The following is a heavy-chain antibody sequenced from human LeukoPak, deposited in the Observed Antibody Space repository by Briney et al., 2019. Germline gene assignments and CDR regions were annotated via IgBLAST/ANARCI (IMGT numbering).Heavy chain of an antibody. V-gene: IGHV3-30*03. Sequence: GGSLRLSCAASGFTFSSYDMHWVRQAPGKGLEWVAIISYDGNNKYYGDSVKGRFTISRDNSKNTLYLQMNSLRVEDTAVYYCATRNGFWGQGTLVTVSS. D-gene: IGHD1-1*01. CDR1: GFTFSSYD. CDR3: ATRNGF. CDR2: ISYDGNNK. J-gene: IGHJ4*02.